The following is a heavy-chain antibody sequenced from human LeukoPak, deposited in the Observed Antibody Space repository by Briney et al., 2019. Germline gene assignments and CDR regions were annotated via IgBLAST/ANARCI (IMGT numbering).Heavy chain of an antibody. D-gene: IGHD4-17*01. V-gene: IGHV3-23*01. J-gene: IGHJ4*02. CDR1: GFAFSSYA. CDR2: IGNTGSDA. CDR3: ARAYGDLAY. Sequence: GGSLRLSCAASGFAFSSYAMTWVRQAPGKGLEWVSTIGNTGSDAYYADSVKGRFTISRDNSKTTLYLQMNTLRPEDTAVYYCARAYGDLAYWGQGTLVTVSS.